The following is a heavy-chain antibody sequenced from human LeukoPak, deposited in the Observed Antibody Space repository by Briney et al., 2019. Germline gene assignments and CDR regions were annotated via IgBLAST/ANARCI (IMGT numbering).Heavy chain of an antibody. V-gene: IGHV5-10-1*01. CDR2: IKPSDSYT. CDR3: ARSPPFFTVVKGDDAFDI. D-gene: IGHD4-23*01. CDR1: GYRFPCYW. J-gene: IGHJ3*02. Sequence: GESLKISCKGSGYRFPCYWISWVRQMPRKGLEWMGRIKPSDSYTNYSPSFQGHVTISADKSISTAYLQWSSLKTSDTAMYYCARSPPFFTVVKGDDAFDIWGQGTMVTVSS.